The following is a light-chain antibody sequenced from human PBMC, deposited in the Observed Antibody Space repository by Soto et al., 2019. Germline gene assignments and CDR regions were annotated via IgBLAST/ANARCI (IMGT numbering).Light chain of an antibody. V-gene: IGKV3-11*01. CDR1: QSFRGL. CDR2: DAY. J-gene: IGKJ5*01. CDR3: QQRHMWPIT. Sequence: EVVLTQSPVTLSLSPGERATLSCKASQSFRGLLAWYQQKPGQAPRLLIYDAYNRATGIPPRFSGSGSGTDFTLTISSLEPEDSAVYYCQQRHMWPITFXQGTRPEIK.